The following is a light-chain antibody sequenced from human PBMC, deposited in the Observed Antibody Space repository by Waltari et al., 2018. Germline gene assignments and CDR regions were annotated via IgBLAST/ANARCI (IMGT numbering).Light chain of an antibody. CDR2: DDS. J-gene: IGLJ2*01. CDR3: KVWDTSSNLHVV. CDR1: NIGSKS. Sequence: SYVLTQPPSVSVAPGKTARITCGGNNIGSKSVHWYQQKPGQAPVLVVYDDSDRPSGIPERFSGSNSGNTATLTISRVEAGDEADYYCKVWDTSSNLHVVFGGGAKLTVL. V-gene: IGLV3-21*03.